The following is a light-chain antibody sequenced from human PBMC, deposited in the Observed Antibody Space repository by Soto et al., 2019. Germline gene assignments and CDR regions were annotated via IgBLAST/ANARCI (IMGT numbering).Light chain of an antibody. Sequence: SVLTQSASVSGPPGQSITITYTGTSSDVGGYNYVSWYQQHPGKAPKLMIYDVSNRPSGVSNRFSGSKSGNTASLTISGLQAEDEADYYCSSYTSSSSYVFGTGTKVTVL. CDR2: DVS. CDR3: SSYTSSSSYV. CDR1: SSDVGGYNY. V-gene: IGLV2-14*01. J-gene: IGLJ1*01.